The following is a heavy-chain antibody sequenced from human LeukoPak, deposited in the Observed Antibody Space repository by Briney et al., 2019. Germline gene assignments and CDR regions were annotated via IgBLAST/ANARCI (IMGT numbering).Heavy chain of an antibody. CDR2: INPHGSET. D-gene: IGHD3-3*01. CDR1: GFTFSDVW. Sequence: GGSLRLSCATSGFTFSDVWMTWVRQSPGTGLEWVATINPHGSETYYVDSMRGRFTISRDNAKNSLYLQMNSLTVEDTAVYYCARAECDTWGQGTLVSVSS. V-gene: IGHV3-7*01. J-gene: IGHJ5*02. CDR3: ARAECDT.